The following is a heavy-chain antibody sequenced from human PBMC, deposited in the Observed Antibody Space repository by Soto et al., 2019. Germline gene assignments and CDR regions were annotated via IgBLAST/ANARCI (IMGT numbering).Heavy chain of an antibody. CDR3: SKGEMSTIRNSFDP. CDR2: LSRSGGAT. Sequence: XESLRLSCTASGFNTRFYSMSWVRQTPGKGLEWVAALSRSGGATYYADSVRGRFTISRDASKDTLFLQMRNLRAEDTAIYYCSKGEMSTIRNSFDPWGQGTLVTVSS. D-gene: IGHD1-1*01. J-gene: IGHJ5*02. V-gene: IGHV3-23*01. CDR1: GFNTRFYS.